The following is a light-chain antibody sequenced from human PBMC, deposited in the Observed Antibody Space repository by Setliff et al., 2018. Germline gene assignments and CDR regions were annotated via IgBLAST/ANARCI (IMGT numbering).Light chain of an antibody. CDR1: SSDVGGYNY. Sequence: QSVLTQPPSASGSPGQSVTISCTGTSSDVGGYNYVSWYQQHPGKAPKLMIYEVSKRPSGVPDRFSGSKSGNTAPLTVSGLQAEDEADYYCSSYAGSNNPDVFGTGTKVTVL. CDR3: SSYAGSNNPDV. CDR2: EVS. V-gene: IGLV2-8*01. J-gene: IGLJ1*01.